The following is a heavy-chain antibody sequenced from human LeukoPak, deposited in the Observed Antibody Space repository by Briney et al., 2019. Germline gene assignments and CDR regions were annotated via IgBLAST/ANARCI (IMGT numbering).Heavy chain of an antibody. J-gene: IGHJ5*02. Sequence: ASVKVSCKASGYTFTGYYMHWVRQAPGQGLEWMGWINPNSGGTNYAQKFQGRVTMTTDTSTSTAYMELRSLRSDDTAVYYCARVEDIVVVPAAILSPPYNWFDPWGQGTLVTVSS. CDR1: GYTFTGYY. V-gene: IGHV1-2*02. CDR3: ARVEDIVVVPAAILSPPYNWFDP. CDR2: INPNSGGT. D-gene: IGHD2-2*02.